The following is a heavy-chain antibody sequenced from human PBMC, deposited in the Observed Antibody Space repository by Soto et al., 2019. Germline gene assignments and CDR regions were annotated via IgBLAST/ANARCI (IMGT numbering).Heavy chain of an antibody. D-gene: IGHD5-18*01. CDR1: GFTFSTYG. CDR3: GRDGALGDTAVVDS. V-gene: IGHV3-33*01. J-gene: IGHJ4*02. CDR2: IWYDGSNK. Sequence: QVQLVESGGGVVEPGKSLRLSCAASGFTFSTYGMHWVRQAPGKGLEWVAVIWYDGSNKYHGDSLKGRFTISRDNPKKTSYLQINNLRAEDTAVYYCGRDGALGDTAVVDSWGQGTLVTVSS.